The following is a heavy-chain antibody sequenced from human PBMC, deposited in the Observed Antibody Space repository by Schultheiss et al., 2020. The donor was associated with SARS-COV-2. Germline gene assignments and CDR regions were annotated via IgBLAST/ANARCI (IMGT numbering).Heavy chain of an antibody. D-gene: IGHD6-19*01. CDR1: GYTFTSYY. Sequence: ASVKVSCKASGYTFTSYYMHWVRQAPGQGLEWMGWINPNSGGTNYAQKFQGWVTMTRDTSISTAYMELSRLRSDDTAVYYCARVGIAVAGNENYYYGMDVWGQGTTVTVSS. CDR2: INPNSGGT. J-gene: IGHJ6*02. V-gene: IGHV1-2*04. CDR3: ARVGIAVAGNENYYYGMDV.